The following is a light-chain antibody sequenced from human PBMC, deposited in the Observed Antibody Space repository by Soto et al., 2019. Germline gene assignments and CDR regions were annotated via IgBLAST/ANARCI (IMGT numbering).Light chain of an antibody. CDR1: QDISNY. Sequence: DIQMTQSPSSLSASVGDRVTITCQASQDISNYLNWYQQKPGKAPKLLIYDASNLETGVPSRFSGSGSGTDFTFTISSLHPEDIATYYCQQYDKLPYTFGQGTKLEIK. CDR2: DAS. V-gene: IGKV1-33*01. CDR3: QQYDKLPYT. J-gene: IGKJ2*01.